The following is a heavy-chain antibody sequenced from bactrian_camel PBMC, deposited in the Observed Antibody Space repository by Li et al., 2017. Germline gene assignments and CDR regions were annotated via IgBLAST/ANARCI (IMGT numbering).Heavy chain of an antibody. D-gene: IGHD6*01. J-gene: IGHJ6*01. CDR2: ISGDGGRI. V-gene: IGHV3S40*01. Sequence: QLVESGGGSVQAGGSLRLSCTVSGVIDGPLYIGWFRQAPEREREGVAGISGDGGRIYYSDSVKGRFTISRDNDRNTVYLEMSILKPEDTAVYYCAAAKDVRSWYRAMSAGFDYWGQGTQVTVS. CDR3: AAAKDVRSWYRAMSAGFDY. CDR1: GVIDGPLY.